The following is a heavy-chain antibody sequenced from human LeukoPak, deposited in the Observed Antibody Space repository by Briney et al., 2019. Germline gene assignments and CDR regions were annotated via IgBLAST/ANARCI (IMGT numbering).Heavy chain of an antibody. D-gene: IGHD1-20*01. CDR2: ISWDGGST. Sequence: PGGSLRLSCAASGFTSDDYTMHWVRQAPGKGLEWVSLISWDGGSTYYADSVKGRFTISRDNSKNSLYLQMNSLRTEDTALYYCAKGGVYNWNEFDYWGQGTLVTVSS. J-gene: IGHJ4*02. CDR1: GFTSDDYT. V-gene: IGHV3-43*01. CDR3: AKGGVYNWNEFDY.